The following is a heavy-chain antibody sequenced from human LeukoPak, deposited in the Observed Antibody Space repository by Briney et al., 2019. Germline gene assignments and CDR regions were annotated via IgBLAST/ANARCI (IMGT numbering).Heavy chain of an antibody. Sequence: SETLSLTCTVSGGSISSSSYYWGWIRQPPGKGLEWIGSIYYSGSTYYNPSLKSRVTISVDRSKNQFSLKLSSVTAADTAVYYCARLLGYCSGGSCYPGPGYYYYGMDVWGQGTTVTVSS. V-gene: IGHV4-39*07. J-gene: IGHJ6*02. CDR2: IYYSGST. CDR1: GGSISSSSYY. CDR3: ARLLGYCSGGSCYPGPGYYYYGMDV. D-gene: IGHD2-15*01.